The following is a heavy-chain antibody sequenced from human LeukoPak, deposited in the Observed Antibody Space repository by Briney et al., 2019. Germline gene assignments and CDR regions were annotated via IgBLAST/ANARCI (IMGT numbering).Heavy chain of an antibody. J-gene: IGHJ4*02. V-gene: IGHV3-30-3*01. CDR2: ISYDGSNK. CDR3: AKGSYYDSSGSFYFDY. CDR1: GFTFNNYA. D-gene: IGHD3-22*01. Sequence: GRSLRLSCAASGFTFNNYAMHWVRQAPGKGLEWVAVISYDGSNKYYADSVKGRFTISRDNSKNTLYVQVNSLGTEDTAAYYCAKGSYYDSSGSFYFDYWGQGTLVTVSS.